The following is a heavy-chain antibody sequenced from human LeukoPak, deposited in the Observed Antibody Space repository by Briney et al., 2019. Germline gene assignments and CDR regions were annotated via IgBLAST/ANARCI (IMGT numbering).Heavy chain of an antibody. Sequence: PGGSLRLSCAASGFTFSNFWMHWVRQAPGKGLVWVSRINSDGSDTSYADSVKGRLTISRDNAKNTRYLQMNSLRAEDTAIYYCVGGYDPHYWGQGTLVTVSS. CDR3: VGGYDPHY. V-gene: IGHV3-74*01. J-gene: IGHJ4*02. D-gene: IGHD2-8*02. CDR2: INSDGSDT. CDR1: GFTFSNFW.